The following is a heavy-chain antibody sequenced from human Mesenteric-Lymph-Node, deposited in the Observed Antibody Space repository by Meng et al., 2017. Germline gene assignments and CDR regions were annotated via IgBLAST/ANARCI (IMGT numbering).Heavy chain of an antibody. J-gene: IGHJ4*02. Sequence: GWDPGLLRGSRTLSLPGYFFGVSIRNGEWVCWVRGAPGKGLEWIGEIYHSGRTTDKPYVKCRVCMAVYKSHNHFSLRLSSVTAADTSVYYCTTLYGDSISWGQGTLVTVSS. D-gene: IGHD4-17*01. CDR3: TTLYGDSIS. CDR2: IYHSGRT. CDR1: GVSIRNGEW. V-gene: IGHV4-4*02.